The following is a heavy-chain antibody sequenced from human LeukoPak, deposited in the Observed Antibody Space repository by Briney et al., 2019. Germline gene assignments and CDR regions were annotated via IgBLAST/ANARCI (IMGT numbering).Heavy chain of an antibody. J-gene: IGHJ5*02. CDR1: GGTFSSYA. V-gene: IGHV1-69*13. Sequence: SVKVSCKASGGTFSSYAISWVRQAPGQGLEWMGGIIPIFGTANYARKFQGRVTITADESTSTAYMELSSLRSEDTAVYYCARARAGEMVRGVIGWFDPWGQGTLVTVSS. D-gene: IGHD3-10*01. CDR2: IIPIFGTA. CDR3: ARARAGEMVRGVIGWFDP.